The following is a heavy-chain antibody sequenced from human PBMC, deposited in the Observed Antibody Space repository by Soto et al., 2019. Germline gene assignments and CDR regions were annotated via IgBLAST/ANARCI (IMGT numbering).Heavy chain of an antibody. CDR2: ITYDSAYI. Sequence: GGSLRLSCAVSGFTFSAYTMNWVRQAPGKGLEWVSSITYDSAYIYYADSVKGRFTISRDNAKNSLYLQMNSLRVEDTAVYYCARQLGSACYDYWGQGILVTVS. V-gene: IGHV3-21*01. D-gene: IGHD2-21*02. CDR3: ARQLGSACYDY. CDR1: GFTFSAYT. J-gene: IGHJ4*02.